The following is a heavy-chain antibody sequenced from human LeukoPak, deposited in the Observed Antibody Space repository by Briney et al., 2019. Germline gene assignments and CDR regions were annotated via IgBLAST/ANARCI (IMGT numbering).Heavy chain of an antibody. Sequence: GGSLRLSCAASGFTFSSYAMHWVRQAPGKGLEWVAVMSYDGSNEYYADSVKGRFTISRDNSKNTLYLQMNSLRAEDTAVYYCARPYSTTWYLDAFDIWGQGTMVTVSS. CDR3: ARPYSTTWYLDAFDI. J-gene: IGHJ3*02. CDR2: MSYDGSNE. V-gene: IGHV3-30-3*01. CDR1: GFTFSSYA. D-gene: IGHD6-13*01.